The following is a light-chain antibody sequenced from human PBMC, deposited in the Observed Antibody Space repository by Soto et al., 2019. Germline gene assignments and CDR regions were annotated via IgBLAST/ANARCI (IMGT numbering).Light chain of an antibody. CDR2: GAS. V-gene: IGKV3-20*01. CDR1: QSIFSNY. Sequence: EVMLTQSPGTLSLSPAERATLSGRASQSIFSNYLAWYQQKSGQAPRLLIYGASNRATGIPDRFSGSGSGTDFTLTISRLEPEDFAVYYCQQYGTSPRTFGQGTKVEFK. J-gene: IGKJ1*01. CDR3: QQYGTSPRT.